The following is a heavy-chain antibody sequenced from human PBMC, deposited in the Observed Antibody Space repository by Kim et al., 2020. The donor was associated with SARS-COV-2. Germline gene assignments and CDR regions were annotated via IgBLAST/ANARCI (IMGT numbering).Heavy chain of an antibody. CDR1: GFTFDDYA. CDR2: ISWNSGSI. Sequence: GGSLRLSCAASGFTFDDYAMHWVRQAPGKGLEWVSGISWNSGSIGYADSVKGRFTISRDNAKNSLYLQMNSLRAEDTALYYCAKGGERYCSGGSCYSGVDYYYYGMTGWGQGTTVTVSS. V-gene: IGHV3-9*01. D-gene: IGHD2-15*01. CDR3: AKGGERYCSGGSCYSGVDYYYYGMTG. J-gene: IGHJ6*02.